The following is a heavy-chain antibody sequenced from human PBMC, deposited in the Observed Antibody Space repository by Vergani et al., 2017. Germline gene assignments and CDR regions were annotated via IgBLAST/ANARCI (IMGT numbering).Heavy chain of an antibody. V-gene: IGHV3-23*01. D-gene: IGHD3-22*01. CDR2: SSGSGGST. CDR3: AKDRSRYYYDSSGRFDY. Sequence: EVQLLESGGGLVQPGGSLRLSCAASGFTFSSYAMSWVRQAPGKGLEWVSASSGSGGSTYYADSVKGRFTISRDNSKNTLYLQMNRLRAEDTAVYYCAKDRSRYYYDSSGRFDYWGQGTLVTVSS. CDR1: GFTFSSYA. J-gene: IGHJ4*02.